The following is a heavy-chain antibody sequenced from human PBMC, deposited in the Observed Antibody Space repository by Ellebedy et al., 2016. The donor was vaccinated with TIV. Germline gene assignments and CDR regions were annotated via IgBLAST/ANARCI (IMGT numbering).Heavy chain of an antibody. D-gene: IGHD2-2*01. J-gene: IGHJ5*02. Sequence: MPSETLSLTCTVSGGSISSSSYYWGWIRQPPGKGLEWIGSIYYSGSTYYNPSLKSRVTISVAMSKNKFSLKLSSVTAADTAVYYCARPAYPSSTGNGWFDPWGQGTLVTVSS. CDR3: ARPAYPSSTGNGWFDP. CDR1: GGSISSSSYY. V-gene: IGHV4-39*01. CDR2: IYYSGST.